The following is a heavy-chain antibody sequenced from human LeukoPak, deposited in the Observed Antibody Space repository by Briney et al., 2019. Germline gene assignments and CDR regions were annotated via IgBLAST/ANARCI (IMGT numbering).Heavy chain of an antibody. D-gene: IGHD4-17*01. Sequence: GGSLRLSCAASGLSVSSSYMSWVRQAPGKGLEGVSVIYSECRTFYAGSVKGRFTISRDSSKNTVYLQMHSLRVEDTDVYYCARGDYGDDSYYFDYWGRGALVTVPS. CDR1: GLSVSSSY. J-gene: IGHJ4*02. CDR3: ARGDYGDDSYYFDY. V-gene: IGHV3-53*01. CDR2: IYSECRT.